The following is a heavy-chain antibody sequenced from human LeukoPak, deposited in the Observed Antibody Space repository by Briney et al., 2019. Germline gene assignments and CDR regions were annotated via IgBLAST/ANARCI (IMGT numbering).Heavy chain of an antibody. Sequence: ASVKVSCKASGYTFTNYYMYWVRQTPGQGLEWMGWINQNSGGTYYAQKFQGRVTMTRDTSISTAYMELRSLRSDDTAIYYCARVRDLVIAPTAAKPPPAAYWGHGTLVTVSS. CDR2: INQNSGGT. CDR1: GYTFTNYY. CDR3: ARVRDLVIAPTAAKPPPAAY. J-gene: IGHJ4*01. D-gene: IGHD1-1*01. V-gene: IGHV1-2*02.